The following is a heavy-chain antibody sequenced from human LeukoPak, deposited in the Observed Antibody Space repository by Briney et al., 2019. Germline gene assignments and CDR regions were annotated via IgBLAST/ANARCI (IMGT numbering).Heavy chain of an antibody. CDR3: ARDRRGTGYSSSWYDEGPFDI. D-gene: IGHD6-13*01. V-gene: IGHV4-4*02. CDR2: IYHSGST. CDR1: GGSISSSNW. Sequence: SETLSLTCAVSGGSISSSNWWSWVRQPPGKGLEWIGEIYHSGSTNYNPSLKSRVTISVDKSKNQFSLKLSSVTAADTAVYYCARDRRGTGYSSSWYDEGPFDIWGQGTMVTVSS. J-gene: IGHJ3*02.